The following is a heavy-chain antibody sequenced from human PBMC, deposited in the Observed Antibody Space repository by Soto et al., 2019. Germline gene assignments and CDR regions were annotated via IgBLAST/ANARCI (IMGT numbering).Heavy chain of an antibody. CDR1: GFIFSNNW. J-gene: IGHJ1*01. CDR2: MNSDGTSI. CDR3: ATSPLQNY. V-gene: IGHV3-74*01. Sequence: EVQLVESGGGLVQPGGSLRLSCAASGFIFSNNWMYWVRQAPGKGLVWVSRMNSDGTSITYADSVKGRFTISRDNAKNTLYLQMNSLRDEDTAVYYCATSPLQNYWGQGTLVTVAS. D-gene: IGHD1-7*01.